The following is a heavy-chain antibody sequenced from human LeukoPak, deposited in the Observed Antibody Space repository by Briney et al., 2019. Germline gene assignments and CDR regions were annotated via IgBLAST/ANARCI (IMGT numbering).Heavy chain of an antibody. J-gene: IGHJ4*02. CDR2: IIVSGGSA. CDR3: AKASRGFAYRLDF. CDR1: GFMFNIHV. Sequence: GGSLRLSCAASGFMFNIHVMSWVRQAPGKGLEWVSGIIVSGGSAYYADSVKGRFTISRDNSKNTLSLQMNRLRAEDTAIYYCAKASRGFAYRLDFWGQGTLVTVSS. V-gene: IGHV3-23*01. D-gene: IGHD3-16*02.